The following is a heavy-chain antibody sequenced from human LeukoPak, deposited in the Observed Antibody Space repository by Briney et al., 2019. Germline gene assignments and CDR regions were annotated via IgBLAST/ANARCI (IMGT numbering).Heavy chain of an antibody. V-gene: IGHV3-53*01. CDR3: ARVAVAAFDY. D-gene: IGHD6-19*01. CDR2: IYSGGST. Sequence: GGSLRLSCAASGFTVSSNYMSWVRQAPGKGLEWVSVIYSGGSTYYADSVKGRFTISRDNAKNSLYLQMNSLRAEDTAVYYCARVAVAAFDYWGQGTLVTVSS. J-gene: IGHJ4*02. CDR1: GFTVSSNY.